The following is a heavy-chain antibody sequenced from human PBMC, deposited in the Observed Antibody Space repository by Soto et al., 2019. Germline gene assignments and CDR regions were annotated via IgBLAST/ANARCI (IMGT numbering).Heavy chain of an antibody. J-gene: IGHJ4*02. CDR3: ARSEKVVVINSFDY. CDR2: IIPIFGTA. D-gene: IGHD3-22*01. V-gene: IGHV1-69*13. CDR1: GGTFSSYA. Sequence: SVKVSCKASGGTFSSYAISWVRQAPGQGLEWMGGIIPIFGTANYAQKFQGRVTITADESTSTAYMELSSLRSEDTAVYYCARSEKVVVINSFDYWGPGTLVTVSS.